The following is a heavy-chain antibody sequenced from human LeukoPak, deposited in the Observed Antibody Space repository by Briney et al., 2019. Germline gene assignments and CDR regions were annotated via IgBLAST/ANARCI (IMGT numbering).Heavy chain of an antibody. CDR3: ARVDYYDSSGYYRGGYHFDY. J-gene: IGHJ4*02. V-gene: IGHV4-31*03. CDR1: GGSISSGGYY. CDR2: IYYSGST. Sequence: SETLSLTCTVSGGSISSGGYYWSWIRQHPGKGLEWIGYIYYSGSTYYNPSLKSRVTISVDTSKNQFSLKLSSVTAADTAVYYCARVDYYDSSGYYRGGYHFDYWGQGTLVTVSS. D-gene: IGHD3-22*01.